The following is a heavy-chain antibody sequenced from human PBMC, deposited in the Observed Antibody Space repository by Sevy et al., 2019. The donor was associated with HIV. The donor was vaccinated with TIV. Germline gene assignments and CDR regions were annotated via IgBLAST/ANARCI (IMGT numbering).Heavy chain of an antibody. CDR3: AKPDRYYDSSGYCDY. V-gene: IGHV3-30*18. D-gene: IGHD3-22*01. CDR1: GFTFSSYG. J-gene: IGHJ4*02. CDR2: ISYDGSNK. Sequence: GGSLRLSCAASGFTFSSYGMHWVRQAPGKGLEWVAVISYDGSNKYYADSVKGRFTISRENSKNTLYLQMNSLGAEDTAVYYCAKPDRYYDSSGYCDYWGQGTLVTVSS.